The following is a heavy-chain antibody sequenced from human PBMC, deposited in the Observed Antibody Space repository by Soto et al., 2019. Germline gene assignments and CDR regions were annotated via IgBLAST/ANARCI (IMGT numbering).Heavy chain of an antibody. CDR2: INPNSGGT. Sequence: ASVKVSCKASGYTFSGYYIHWLRQAPGQGLEWMGWINPNSGGTNYAQKFQGRVTVTRDTPTSTAYMELSRLTSDDTAVYYCARSLTEGYCTITGCYARPLYGMDVWGQGTRVTFSS. J-gene: IGHJ6*02. CDR3: ARSLTEGYCTITGCYARPLYGMDV. CDR1: GYTFSGYY. V-gene: IGHV1-2*02. D-gene: IGHD2-2*01.